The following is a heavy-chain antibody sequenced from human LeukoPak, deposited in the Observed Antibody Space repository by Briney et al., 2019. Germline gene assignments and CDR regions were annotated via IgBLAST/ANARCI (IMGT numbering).Heavy chain of an antibody. J-gene: IGHJ4*02. CDR3: ARGRRIVAKGLFDY. Sequence: PSETLSLTCAVYGGSFSGYYWSWIRQPPGKGLEWIGEINHSGSTNYNPSLKSRVTISVDTSKNQFSLKLSSVTAADTAVYHCARGRRIVAKGLFDYWGQGTLVTVSS. D-gene: IGHD3-22*01. CDR1: GGSFSGYY. CDR2: INHSGST. V-gene: IGHV4-34*01.